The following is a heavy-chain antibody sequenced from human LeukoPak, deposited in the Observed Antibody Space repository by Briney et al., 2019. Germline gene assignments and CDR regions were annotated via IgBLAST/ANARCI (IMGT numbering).Heavy chain of an antibody. CDR3: ARNRTGTFDF. V-gene: IGHV1-18*01. D-gene: IGHD3-10*01. J-gene: IGHJ4*02. CDR2: ISGDSYDT. Sequence: ASVKVSCKASGYTVRNFGINWVRQAPGQGLEWMGGISGDSYDTKYEEKLQGRVSMTTDTATNTAYMELRSLRSDDTAVYYCARNRTGTFDFWGQGTLVTVSS. CDR1: GYTVRNFG.